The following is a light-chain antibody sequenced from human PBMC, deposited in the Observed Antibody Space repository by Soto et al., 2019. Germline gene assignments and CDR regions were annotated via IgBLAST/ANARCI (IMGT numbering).Light chain of an antibody. CDR1: QSVTSN. Sequence: EIVMTQSPATLSVSPGERATLSCRASQSVTSNLAWYQQKPGQAPRLLISGASTRATGIPARFSGSGSGTEFTLTISTLQSEDFAVYYCQQYSNWPRTFGQGTKV. J-gene: IGKJ1*01. V-gene: IGKV3-15*01. CDR2: GAS. CDR3: QQYSNWPRT.